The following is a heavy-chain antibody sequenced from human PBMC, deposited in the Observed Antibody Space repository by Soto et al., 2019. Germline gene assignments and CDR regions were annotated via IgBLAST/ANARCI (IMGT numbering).Heavy chain of an antibody. CDR3: ARHFRYGDYFPVNWFGP. Sequence: PSETLSLTCTVSGGSISSYYWSWIRQPPGKGLERIGYIYYSGSTNYNPSLKSRVTISVDTSKNQFSLKLSSVTAADTAVYYCARHFRYGDYFPVNWFGPWGQGTLVTVSS. CDR1: GGSISSYY. V-gene: IGHV4-59*08. CDR2: IYYSGST. J-gene: IGHJ5*02. D-gene: IGHD4-17*01.